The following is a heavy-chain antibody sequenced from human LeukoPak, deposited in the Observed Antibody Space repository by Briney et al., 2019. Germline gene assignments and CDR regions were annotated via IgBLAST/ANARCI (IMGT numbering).Heavy chain of an antibody. V-gene: IGHV4-39*07. CDR2: IYYSGST. D-gene: IGHD4-23*01. CDR1: GGSISSSSYY. J-gene: IGHJ4*02. CDR3: AAPYGGNSVDVDY. Sequence: KSSETLSLTCTVSGGSISSSSYYWGWIRQPPGKGLEWIGSIYYSGSTYCNPSLKSRVTISVDTSKNQFSLKLSSVTAADTAVYYCAAPYGGNSVDVDYWGQGTLVTVSS.